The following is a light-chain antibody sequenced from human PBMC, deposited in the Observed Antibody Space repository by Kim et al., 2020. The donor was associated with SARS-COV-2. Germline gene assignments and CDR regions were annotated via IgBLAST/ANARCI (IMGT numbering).Light chain of an antibody. CDR1: QSVSSN. Sequence: SPAERATLSCRAGQSVSSNLAWYQQKPGQAPRLLIYGASTRATGIPARFSGSGSGTEFTLTISSLQSEDFAVYYCQQYNNWPPWTFGQGTKVDIK. CDR2: GAS. V-gene: IGKV3-15*01. J-gene: IGKJ1*01. CDR3: QQYNNWPPWT.